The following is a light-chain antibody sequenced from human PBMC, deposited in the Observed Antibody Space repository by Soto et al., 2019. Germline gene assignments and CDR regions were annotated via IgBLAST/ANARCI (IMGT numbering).Light chain of an antibody. CDR1: QTISSNY. CDR3: QQYGRSPPGFT. CDR2: GTS. Sequence: EIVLTQSPGTLSLSPGERASLSCRASQTISSNYLAWYQQKPGQAPRLLIYGTSFRATGIPDRFSVSGSGTDFTLTISRLEPEDFAVYYCQQYGRSPPGFTFGPGTKVDLK. V-gene: IGKV3-20*01. J-gene: IGKJ3*01.